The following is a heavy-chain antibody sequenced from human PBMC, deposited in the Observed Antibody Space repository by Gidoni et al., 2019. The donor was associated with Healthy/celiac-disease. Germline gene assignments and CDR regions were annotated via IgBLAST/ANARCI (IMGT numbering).Heavy chain of an antibody. CDR1: GLPVSSYA. Sequence: EVQLLESGGGLVQPGGSLRLSCAASGLPVSSYAMSWVRQAPGKGLEWVSAISGSGGITYYADSVKGRFTISRDNSKNTLYLQMNSLRAEDTAVYYCAKSSKGIGGYYYWIDFDYWGQGTLVTVSS. J-gene: IGHJ4*02. V-gene: IGHV3-23*01. CDR3: AKSSKGIGGYYYWIDFDY. CDR2: ISGSGGIT. D-gene: IGHD3-22*01.